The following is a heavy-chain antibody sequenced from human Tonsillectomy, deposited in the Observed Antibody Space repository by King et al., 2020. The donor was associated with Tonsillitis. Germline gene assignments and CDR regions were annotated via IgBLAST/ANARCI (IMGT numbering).Heavy chain of an antibody. D-gene: IGHD6-6*01. Sequence: VQLVESGGGLVQPGGSLELSCEASGFTFSSYWRSWARQAPGRGREGVADIKPDGRDKNYVDSVKGRFTISRDNAKNSLYLQMNSLRAEDTAVYYCARDAWDFEYSSSLDYWGQGTLVTVSS. J-gene: IGHJ4*02. CDR1: GFTFSSYW. V-gene: IGHV3-7*03. CDR2: IKPDGRDK. CDR3: ARDAWDFEYSSSLDY.